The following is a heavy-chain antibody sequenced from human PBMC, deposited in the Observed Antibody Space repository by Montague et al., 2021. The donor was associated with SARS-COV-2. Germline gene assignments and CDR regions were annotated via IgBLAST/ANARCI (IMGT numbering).Heavy chain of an antibody. D-gene: IGHD4-23*01. CDR3: ARGGGDYGGNPFDY. V-gene: IGHV4-59*01. Sequence: SETLSLTCTVSGVSITTYYWSWIRQPPGKGLERIGYIYYSGSTYYTPSLKSRVSFSVDASKNEFSLRLTSVSAADTAVYYCARGGGDYGGNPFDYWGQGTLVTVSS. CDR2: IYYSGST. J-gene: IGHJ4*02. CDR1: GVSITTYY.